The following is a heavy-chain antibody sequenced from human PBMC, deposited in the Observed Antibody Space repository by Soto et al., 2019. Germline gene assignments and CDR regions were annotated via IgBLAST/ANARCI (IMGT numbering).Heavy chain of an antibody. D-gene: IGHD3-9*01. CDR1: GYTFTSYD. Sequence: ASVKVSCKASGYTFTSYDINWVRQATGQGLEWMGWMNPNSGNTGYAQKFQGRVTMTRNTSISTAYMELSSLRSEDTAVYYCARAGDVITIFRPWGQGTLVTVSS. J-gene: IGHJ4*02. CDR2: MNPNSGNT. CDR3: ARAGDVITIFRP. V-gene: IGHV1-8*01.